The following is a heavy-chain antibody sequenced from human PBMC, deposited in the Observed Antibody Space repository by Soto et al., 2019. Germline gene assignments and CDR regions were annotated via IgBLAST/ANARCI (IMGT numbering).Heavy chain of an antibody. J-gene: IGHJ4*02. CDR2: ISGSGGTT. D-gene: IGHD6-13*01. CDR3: AKSPSSSSTWYFFDL. Sequence: GGSLRLSCAASGVTFSSYAMSWVRQAPGKGLEWVSTISGSGGTTYYADSVKGRFTISRDNSKNTLYLQMNSLRAEDTAVYYCAKSPSSSSTWYFFDLWGQGTLVIGSS. CDR1: GVTFSSYA. V-gene: IGHV3-23*01.